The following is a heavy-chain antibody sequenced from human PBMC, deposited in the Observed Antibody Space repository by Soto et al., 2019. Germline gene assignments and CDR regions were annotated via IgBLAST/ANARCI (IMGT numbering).Heavy chain of an antibody. Sequence: QVQLVQSGAEVKKPGSSVKVSCKASGGTFSSYAISWVRQAPGQGLEWMGGIIPIFGTANYAQKFQGRVTITAHKTTSTGYTELSSLRTEDTGVYGCAKAHLPCYDILFGYYYYGMDVWGQGNTVNGSS. CDR3: AKAHLPCYDILFGYYYYGMDV. D-gene: IGHD3-9*01. CDR1: GGTFSSYA. V-gene: IGHV1-69*06. J-gene: IGHJ6*02. CDR2: IIPIFGTA.